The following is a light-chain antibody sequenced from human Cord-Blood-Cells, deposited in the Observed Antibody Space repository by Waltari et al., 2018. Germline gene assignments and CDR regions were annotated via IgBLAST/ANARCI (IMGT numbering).Light chain of an antibody. Sequence: SYELTQPPSVSVSPGQTARTTRPGDALLKNYAYWYQQKSGQATVLVIYEDSKRPTGIPERFSGSSSGTMATLTISGAQVEDEADYYCYSTDSSGNHRVFGGGTKLTVL. CDR2: EDS. CDR3: YSTDSSGNHRV. CDR1: ALLKNY. V-gene: IGLV3-10*01. J-gene: IGLJ3*02.